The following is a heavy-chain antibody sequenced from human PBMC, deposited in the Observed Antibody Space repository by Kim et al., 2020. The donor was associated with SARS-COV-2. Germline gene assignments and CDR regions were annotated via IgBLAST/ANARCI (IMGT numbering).Heavy chain of an antibody. V-gene: IGHV3-15*01. J-gene: IGHJ6*01. Sequence: GGSLRLSCAASGFTFSDAWMTWVRQVPGKGLEWVCRIKRKSEGATLDYSAPVKGTFTLSRDDSKNTLYLQMNSLKTEDTAEYYCTRQVGVFSKSYSGMDV. CDR3: TRQVGVFSKSYSGMDV. CDR2: IKRKSEGATL. CDR1: GFTFSDAW. D-gene: IGHD1-26*01.